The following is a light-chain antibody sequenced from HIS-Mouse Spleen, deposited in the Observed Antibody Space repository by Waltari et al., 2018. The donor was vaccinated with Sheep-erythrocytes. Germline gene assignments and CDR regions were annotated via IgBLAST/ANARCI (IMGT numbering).Light chain of an antibody. CDR1: SSDVGGYNY. CDR3: CSYAGSYTFWV. V-gene: IGLV2-11*01. CDR2: DVS. J-gene: IGLJ3*02. Sequence: QSALTQPASVSGSPGQSVTISCTGTSSDVGGYNYVSWYQQHPGKAPKPMIYDVSKRPSGVPDRFSGSKSGNTASLTISGLQAEDEADYYCCSYAGSYTFWVFGGGTKLTVL.